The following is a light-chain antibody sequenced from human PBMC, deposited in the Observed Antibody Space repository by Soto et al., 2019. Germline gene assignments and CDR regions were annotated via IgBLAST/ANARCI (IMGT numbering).Light chain of an antibody. CDR3: QQYNNWPLT. CDR1: QTINNN. V-gene: IGKV3-15*01. Sequence: EIVMTQSPATLSVSPGERATLSRRASQTINNNLAWYQQKPGQGPRLLIYGASSRATGIPARFSGSGSGTGFTLTISSLQSEDFAIYYCQQYNNWPLTFGGGTKVEIK. J-gene: IGKJ4*01. CDR2: GAS.